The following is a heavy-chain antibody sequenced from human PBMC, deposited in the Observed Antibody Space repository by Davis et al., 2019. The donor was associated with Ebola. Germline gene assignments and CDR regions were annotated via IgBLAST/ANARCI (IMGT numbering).Heavy chain of an antibody. D-gene: IGHD3-3*01. J-gene: IGHJ6*03. CDR1: GYTFTNYH. CDR2: INPSGGST. Sequence: ASVKVSCKASGYTFTNYHMHWVRQAPGQGLEWIGIINPSGGSTTYAQKVQGRVTMTTDTSTSTAYMELRSLRSDDTAVYYCARFSDFWSGYPHGYYMDVWGKGTTVTVSS. CDR3: ARFSDFWSGYPHGYYMDV. V-gene: IGHV1-46*01.